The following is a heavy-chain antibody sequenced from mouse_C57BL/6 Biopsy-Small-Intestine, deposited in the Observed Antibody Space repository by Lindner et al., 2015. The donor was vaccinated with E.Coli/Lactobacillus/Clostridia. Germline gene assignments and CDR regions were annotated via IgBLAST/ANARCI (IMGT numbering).Heavy chain of an antibody. J-gene: IGHJ2*01. CDR1: GFTFSDYG. CDR3: VRGGLRYPFDY. V-gene: IGHV5-17*01. Sequence: VQLQESGGGLVKPGGSLKLSCAASGFTFSDYGMHWVRQAPEKGLEWVAYISSGSSSNYYADTVRGRFTISRDNAKNTLFLQMTSLRSEDTAMYYCVRGGLRYPFDYWGQGTTLTVSS. D-gene: IGHD1-1*01. CDR2: ISSGSSSN.